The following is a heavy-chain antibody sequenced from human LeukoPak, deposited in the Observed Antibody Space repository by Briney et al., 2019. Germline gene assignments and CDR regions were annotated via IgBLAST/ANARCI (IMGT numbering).Heavy chain of an antibody. Sequence: GSSVKVSCKASGGTFSSYAISWVRQAPGQGLEWMGRIIPILGIANYAQKFQGRVTITTDESTSTAYMELSSLRSEDTAVYYCARDSSGSYVRDAFDIWGQGTMVTVSS. J-gene: IGHJ3*02. CDR3: ARDSSGSYVRDAFDI. D-gene: IGHD1-26*01. V-gene: IGHV1-69*04. CDR1: GGTFSSYA. CDR2: IIPILGIA.